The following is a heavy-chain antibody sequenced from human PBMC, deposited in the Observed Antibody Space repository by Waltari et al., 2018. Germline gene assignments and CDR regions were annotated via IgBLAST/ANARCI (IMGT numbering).Heavy chain of an antibody. D-gene: IGHD2-21*01. CDR2: ISYDGSNK. V-gene: IGHV3-30-3*01. CDR3: ASSGSYCGGDCPMGY. Sequence: QVQLVESGGGVVQPGRSLRLSCAASGFTLSSYAMHWVRQAPGKGLEWVAVISYDGSNKYYADSVKGRFTISRDNSKNTLYLQMNSLRAEDTAVYYCASSGSYCGGDCPMGYWGQGTLVTVSS. CDR1: GFTLSSYA. J-gene: IGHJ4*02.